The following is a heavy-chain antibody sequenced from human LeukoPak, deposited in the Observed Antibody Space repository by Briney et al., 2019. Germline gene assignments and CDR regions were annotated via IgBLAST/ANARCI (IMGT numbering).Heavy chain of an antibody. CDR3: AKDLEQSYSGWSTSYDA. CDR1: GFTFSSYA. CDR2: ISSGAGTT. D-gene: IGHD6-19*01. Sequence: PGGSLRLSCAASGFTFSSYAMSWVRQVRGKRLEWVSAISSGAGTTGYADSVKGRFTISRDNSKSTIYLQMNSLRAEDTAVYYCAKDLEQSYSGWSTSYDAWGQGTLVTVSS. V-gene: IGHV3-23*01. J-gene: IGHJ5*02.